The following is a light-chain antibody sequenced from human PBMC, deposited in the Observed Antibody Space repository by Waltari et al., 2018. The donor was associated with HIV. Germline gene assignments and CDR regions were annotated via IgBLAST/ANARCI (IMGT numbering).Light chain of an antibody. Sequence: QSALPQPASVSGSPGQSITLPCTGPSSDVGGYNYVSWYQQHPGKAPKLMIYDVSNRPSGVSNRFSGSKSGNTASLTISGLQAEDEADYYCSSYTSSNTLPYVFGTGTKVTVL. J-gene: IGLJ1*01. CDR1: SSDVGGYNY. CDR2: DVS. V-gene: IGLV2-14*03. CDR3: SSYTSSNTLPYV.